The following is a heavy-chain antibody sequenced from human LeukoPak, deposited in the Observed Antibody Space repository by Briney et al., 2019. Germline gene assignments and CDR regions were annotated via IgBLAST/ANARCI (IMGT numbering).Heavy chain of an antibody. CDR2: ISYDGGNK. D-gene: IGHD6-13*01. Sequence: GGSLRLSCAASGFAFSSNGMHWVRQAPGKGLEWVALISYDGGNKYYEDSMKGRFTSSRDNSKNTLYLQMNSLRAEDTAVYYCAKDRSSSWTWTIDYWGQGTLVTVSS. V-gene: IGHV3-30*18. J-gene: IGHJ4*02. CDR3: AKDRSSSWTWTIDY. CDR1: GFAFSSNG.